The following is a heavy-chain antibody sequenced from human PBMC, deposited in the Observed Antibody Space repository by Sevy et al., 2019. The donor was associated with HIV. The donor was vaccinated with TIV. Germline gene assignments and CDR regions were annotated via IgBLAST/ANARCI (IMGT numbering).Heavy chain of an antibody. CDR1: GFTFSSYA. D-gene: IGHD1-26*01. CDR2: ISYDGSNK. CDR3: AREHLRSGSYCFFSPFDY. J-gene: IGHJ4*02. V-gene: IGHV3-30-3*01. Sequence: GGSLRLSCAASGFTFSSYAMHWVRQAPGKGLEWVAVISYDGSNKYYADSVKGRFTISRDNSKNTLYLQMNSLRAEDTAVYYCAREHLRSGSYCFFSPFDYWGQRTLVTVSS.